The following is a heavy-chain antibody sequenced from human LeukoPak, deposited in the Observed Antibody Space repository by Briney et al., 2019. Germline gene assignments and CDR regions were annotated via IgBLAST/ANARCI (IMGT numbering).Heavy chain of an antibody. CDR3: ARYSKVTRRVDP. V-gene: IGHV3-21*01. CDR2: ISSSSSYI. D-gene: IGHD4-23*01. CDR1: GFTFSNYS. Sequence: GGSLRLSCAASGFTFSNYSMNWVRQAPGKGLEWVSSISSSSSYIYYADSVKGRFTISRDNAKNSLYLQMNSLRAEDTAVYYCARYSKVTRRVDPRGQGTLVTVSS. J-gene: IGHJ5*02.